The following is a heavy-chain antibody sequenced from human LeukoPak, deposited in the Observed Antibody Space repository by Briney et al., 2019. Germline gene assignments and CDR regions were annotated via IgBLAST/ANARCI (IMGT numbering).Heavy chain of an antibody. J-gene: IGHJ4*02. CDR1: GGSISSGSYF. Sequence: SETLSLTCTVSGGSISSGSYFWTWIRQPAGKGLEWIGRINTSGSTNYNPSLKSRVTISVDTSKNQFSLKLSSVTAADTAVFYCAREGYTSSWYSGYYYFDYWGQGTLVTVSS. V-gene: IGHV4-61*02. CDR3: AREGYTSSWYSGYYYFDY. CDR2: INTSGST. D-gene: IGHD6-13*01.